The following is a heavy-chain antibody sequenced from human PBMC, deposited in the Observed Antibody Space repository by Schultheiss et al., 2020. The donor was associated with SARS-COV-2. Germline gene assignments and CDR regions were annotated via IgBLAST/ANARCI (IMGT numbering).Heavy chain of an antibody. J-gene: IGHJ4*02. CDR2: INHSGST. D-gene: IGHD1-26*01. CDR1: GGSISSSNW. CDR3: AIRPSGSYGYFDY. V-gene: IGHV4-4*02. Sequence: SETLSLTCAVSGGSISSSNWWSWVRQPPGKGLEWIGEINHSGSTNYNPSLKSRVTISVDKSKNQFSLKLSSVTAADTAVYYCAIRPSGSYGYFDYWGQGTLVTVSS.